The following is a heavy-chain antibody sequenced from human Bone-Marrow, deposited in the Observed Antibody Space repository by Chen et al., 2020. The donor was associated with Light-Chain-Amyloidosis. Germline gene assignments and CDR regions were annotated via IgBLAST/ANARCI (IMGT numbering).Heavy chain of an antibody. CDR3: ARARRKSDWELRYFLDV. D-gene: IGHD3-10*01. CDR1: GTPFNNYP. Sequence: QVQLVQSGAEVKKPGSSVKVSGKASGTPFNNYPSAWVRQAPGQGLEWMGKIIPSFGTTNYAQKFQGRVTITADESTTTIHMELTSLKSEDAAVYYCARARRKSDWELRYFLDVWGNGTTVTVSS. CDR2: IIPSFGTT. J-gene: IGHJ6*03. V-gene: IGHV1-69*13.